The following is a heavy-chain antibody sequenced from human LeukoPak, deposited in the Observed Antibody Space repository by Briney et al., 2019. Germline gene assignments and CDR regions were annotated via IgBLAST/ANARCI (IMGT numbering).Heavy chain of an antibody. CDR1: GFTFSNAW. V-gene: IGHV3-33*08. CDR3: ARSPLAHYAMDV. CDR2: TWSDGSKE. J-gene: IGHJ6*02. Sequence: GGSLRLSCAASGFTFSNAWMSWVRQAPGKRPEWVGVTWSDGSKEFYADSVKGRFTISRDNFKNTLSLQMNSLRAEDTAFYYCARSPLAHYAMDVWGQGTTVTVSS.